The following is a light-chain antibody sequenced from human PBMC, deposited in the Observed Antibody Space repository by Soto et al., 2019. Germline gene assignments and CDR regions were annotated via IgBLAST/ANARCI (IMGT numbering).Light chain of an antibody. CDR2: EGD. J-gene: IGLJ2*01. CDR3: CSYPGYGTLK. CDR1: SSDVGTSKL. Sequence: QSALTQPASVSGSLGQSITIPCTGTSSDVGTSKLISWYQQHPRQAPKLIIHEGDKRPSGVSTRFSGSLSGNTASLTISGLQGDEEAEYYCCSYPGYGTLKFGGGTKVTVL. V-gene: IGLV2-23*01.